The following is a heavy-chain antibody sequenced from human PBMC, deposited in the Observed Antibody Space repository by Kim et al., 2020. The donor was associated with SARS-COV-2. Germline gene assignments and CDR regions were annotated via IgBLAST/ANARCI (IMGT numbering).Heavy chain of an antibody. D-gene: IGHD5-18*01. V-gene: IGHV4-34*01. CDR1: GGSFSGYY. Sequence: SETLSLTCAVYGGSFSGYYWSWIRQPPGKGLEWIGEINHSGSTNYNPSLKSRVTISVDTSKNQFSLKLSSVTAADTAVYYCARSARGYSYGYPYYYYYGMDVWGQGTTVTVSS. CDR2: INHSGST. J-gene: IGHJ6*02. CDR3: ARSARGYSYGYPYYYYYGMDV.